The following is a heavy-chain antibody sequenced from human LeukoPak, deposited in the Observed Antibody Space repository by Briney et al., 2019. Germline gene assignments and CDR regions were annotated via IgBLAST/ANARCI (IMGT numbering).Heavy chain of an antibody. CDR3: ARRGSDCSSTSCYTPDFDP. CDR1: GGSFSGYY. Sequence: SETLSLTCAVYGGSFSGYYWSWIRQPPGKGLEWIGEINHSGSTNYNPSLKSRVTISVDTSKNQFSLKLSSVTAADTAVYYCARRGSDCSSTSCYTPDFDPWGQGTLVTVSS. CDR2: INHSGST. D-gene: IGHD2-2*01. V-gene: IGHV4-34*01. J-gene: IGHJ5*02.